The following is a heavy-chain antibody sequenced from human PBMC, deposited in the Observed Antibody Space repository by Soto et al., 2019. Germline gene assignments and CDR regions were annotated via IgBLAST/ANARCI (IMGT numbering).Heavy chain of an antibody. Sequence: GGSLRLSCAASGFTFSSYWMHWVRQAPGKGLVWVSRINSDGSSTSYADSVKGRFTISRDNAKNTLYLQMNSLRAEDTAVYYCASGGPRCSSTSCGGYMDVWGKGTTVTVSS. CDR2: INSDGSST. CDR1: GFTFSSYW. CDR3: ASGGPRCSSTSCGGYMDV. V-gene: IGHV3-74*01. J-gene: IGHJ6*03. D-gene: IGHD2-2*01.